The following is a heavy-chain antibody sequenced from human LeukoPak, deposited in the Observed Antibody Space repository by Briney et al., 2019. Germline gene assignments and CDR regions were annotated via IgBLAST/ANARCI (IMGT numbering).Heavy chain of an antibody. CDR2: IYYSGST. J-gene: IGHJ6*03. Sequence: KASETLSLTCTVSGGFISSYYWSWIRQPPGKGLEWIGYIYYSGSTNYNPSLKSRVTISVDTSKNQFSLKLSSVTAADTAVYYCARGYSSGWYYYYYMDVWGKGTTVTVSS. V-gene: IGHV4-59*01. D-gene: IGHD6-19*01. CDR1: GGFISSYY. CDR3: ARGYSSGWYYYYYMDV.